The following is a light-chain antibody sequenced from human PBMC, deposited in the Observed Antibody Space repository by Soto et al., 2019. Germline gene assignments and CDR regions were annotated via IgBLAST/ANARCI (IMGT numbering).Light chain of an antibody. J-gene: IGKJ4*01. CDR3: QQTRSYPST. CDR2: ETS. Sequence: DIQMTQSPSSLSASVVDRVTITCRASQGIDSYLAWYQQRLGKVPQPLIYETSILQSGVSSRFSGSGSGTDFTLTISSLQAEDFATYYCQQTRSYPSTFGGGTKVDIK. CDR1: QGIDSY. V-gene: IGKV1-9*01.